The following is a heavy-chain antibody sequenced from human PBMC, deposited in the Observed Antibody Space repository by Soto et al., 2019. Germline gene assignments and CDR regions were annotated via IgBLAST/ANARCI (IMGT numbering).Heavy chain of an antibody. V-gene: IGHV3-23*01. CDR1: GFTFSSSA. D-gene: IGHD3-22*01. J-gene: IGHJ4*02. CDR2: ITASGGGT. CDR3: ARYSYDGGRQFDS. Sequence: GGSLRLSCAASGFTFSSSAMGWVRQAPGKGLEWVSSITASGGGTYYPNSVKGRFTISRDNIKNTLYLQMNSLRAEDTAVYYCARYSYDGGRQFDSWGQGTLVTVSS.